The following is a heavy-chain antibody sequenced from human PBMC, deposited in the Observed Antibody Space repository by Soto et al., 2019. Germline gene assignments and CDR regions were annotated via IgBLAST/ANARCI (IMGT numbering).Heavy chain of an antibody. CDR1: GGSISSYY. J-gene: IGHJ5*02. CDR3: ARHPGKYNWFDP. Sequence: SETLSLTCTVSGGSISSYYWSWIRQPPGKGLEWIGYIYYSGSTNYNPSLKSRVTISVDTSKNQFSLKLSSVTAADTAVYYCARHPGKYNWFDPWGQGTLVTVSS. D-gene: IGHD1-26*01. CDR2: IYYSGST. V-gene: IGHV4-59*08.